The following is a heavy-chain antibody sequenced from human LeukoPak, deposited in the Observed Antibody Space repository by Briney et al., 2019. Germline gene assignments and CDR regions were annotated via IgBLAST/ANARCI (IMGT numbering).Heavy chain of an antibody. Sequence: GGSLRLSCAASGFTFSSFAMHWVRQAPGKGLEWVAFISYDGNSKYYADSVKGRFTVSRDNSKNTLYLQMNSLRDEDTALYYCAKDPSGTYCGDYWGQGTLVTVSS. CDR3: AKDPSGTYCGDY. CDR1: GFTFSSFA. V-gene: IGHV3-30*02. J-gene: IGHJ4*02. CDR2: ISYDGNSK. D-gene: IGHD1-26*01.